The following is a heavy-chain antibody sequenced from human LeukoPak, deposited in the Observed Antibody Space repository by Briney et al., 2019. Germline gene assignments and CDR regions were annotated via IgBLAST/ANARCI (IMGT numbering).Heavy chain of an antibody. Sequence: SETLSLTCAVYGGSFSGYYWSWIRQPPGKGLEWIGEINHSGSTNYYPSLKSRVTISVDTSKNQFSLKLSSVTAADTAVYYCARRRYYYGSRLNWFDPWGQGTLVTVSS. CDR3: ARRRYYYGSRLNWFDP. V-gene: IGHV4-34*01. CDR1: GGSFSGYY. CDR2: INHSGST. J-gene: IGHJ5*02. D-gene: IGHD3-10*01.